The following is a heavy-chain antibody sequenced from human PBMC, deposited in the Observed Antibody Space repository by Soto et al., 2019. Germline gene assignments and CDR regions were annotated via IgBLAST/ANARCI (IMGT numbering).Heavy chain of an antibody. D-gene: IGHD3-22*01. V-gene: IGHV1-24*01. J-gene: IGHJ4*02. Sequence: ASVKVSCKVSGYTLTELSMHWVRQAPGKGLEWMGGFDPEDGETIYAQKFQGRVTMTEDTSTDTAYMELSSLRSEDTAVYYCATATALTVIVVDPGDYWGQGSLVTVSS. CDR2: FDPEDGET. CDR1: GYTLTELS. CDR3: ATATALTVIVVDPGDY.